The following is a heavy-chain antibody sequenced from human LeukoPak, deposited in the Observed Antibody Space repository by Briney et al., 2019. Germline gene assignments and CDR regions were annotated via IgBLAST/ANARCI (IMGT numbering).Heavy chain of an antibody. Sequence: ASVKVSCKASGYTFTSYDVNWVRQVPGQGLEWMGWMNPNSGNTGYAQKFQGRVTMTRNTSISTAYMELSSLRSEDTAVYYCARGSPQFDPWGQGTLVTVSS. CDR2: MNPNSGNT. CDR3: ARGSPQFDP. CDR1: GYTFTSYD. J-gene: IGHJ5*02. V-gene: IGHV1-8*01.